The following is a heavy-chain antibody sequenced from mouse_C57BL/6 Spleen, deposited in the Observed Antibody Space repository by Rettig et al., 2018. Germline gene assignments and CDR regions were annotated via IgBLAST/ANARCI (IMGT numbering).Heavy chain of an antibody. V-gene: IGHV1-18*01. Sequence: EVQLLQSGPELVKPGASVKIPCKASGYTFTDYNMDWVRQSHGKSLEWIGEINPNNGGTIYNQKFAGKATLTVDRSSSTAYMELRSLTSEDTAAYYCARRGYDYDVGDWFAYWGQGTLVTVSA. CDR1: GYTFTDYN. D-gene: IGHD2-4*01. CDR2: INPNNGGT. CDR3: ARRGYDYDVGDWFAY. J-gene: IGHJ3*01.